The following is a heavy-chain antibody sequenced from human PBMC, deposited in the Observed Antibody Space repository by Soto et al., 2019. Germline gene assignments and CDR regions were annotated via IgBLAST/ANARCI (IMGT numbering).Heavy chain of an antibody. CDR3: ARIQDDFWSGYYRYNYYGMDV. CDR2: IFSNDEK. J-gene: IGHJ6*02. Sequence: SGPTLVNTTETLTLTCTVSGFSLSNARMGVSWIRQPPGKALEWLAHIFSNDEKSYSTSLKSRLTISKDTSKSQVVLTMTNMDPVDTATYYCARIQDDFWSGYYRYNYYGMDVWGQGTTVTVSS. D-gene: IGHD3-3*01. V-gene: IGHV2-26*01. CDR1: GFSLSNARMG.